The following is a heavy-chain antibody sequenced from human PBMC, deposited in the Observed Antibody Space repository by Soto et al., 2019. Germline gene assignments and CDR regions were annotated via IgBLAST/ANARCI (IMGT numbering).Heavy chain of an antibody. V-gene: IGHV1-69*13. CDR1: GGTFSSYA. CDR3: ARFGRHSGSRNQFDY. J-gene: IGHJ4*02. D-gene: IGHD1-26*01. CDR2: IIPIFGTA. Sequence: GASVKVSCKASGGTFSSYAISWVRQAPGQGLEWMGGIIPIFGTANYAQKFQGRVTITADESTSTAYMELSSLRSEDTAVYYCARFGRHSGSRNQFDYWGQGTLVTVSS.